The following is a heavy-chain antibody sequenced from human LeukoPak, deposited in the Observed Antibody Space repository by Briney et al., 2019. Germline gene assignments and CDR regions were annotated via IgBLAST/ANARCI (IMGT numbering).Heavy chain of an antibody. CDR2: VYYSGSI. Sequence: SETLSLTCAVSGASVITNSPYWAWNRQSPGRGPEWIGTVYYSGSIYYNPSLKSRVTLSIDTSNNQFSLRLSSVTAADTAVYYCARHRGSGSTSIPFDSWGQGTLVTVSS. J-gene: IGHJ4*02. CDR3: ARHRGSGSTSIPFDS. D-gene: IGHD3-10*01. CDR1: GASVITNSPY. V-gene: IGHV4-39*01.